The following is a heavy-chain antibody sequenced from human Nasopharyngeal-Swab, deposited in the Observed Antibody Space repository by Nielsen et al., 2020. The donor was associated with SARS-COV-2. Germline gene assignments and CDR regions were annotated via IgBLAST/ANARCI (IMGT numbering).Heavy chain of an antibody. CDR2: VSGSGNP. CDR3: AKVLTGANIYYSLDV. CDR1: GFTFTSYP. Sequence: LSLTCAASGFTFTSYPMSWVRQAPGKGLEWVSGVSGSGNPYYADSVKGRFTLSRDNSKNTLSLQMNSLRAEDTAVYYCAKVLTGANIYYSLDVWGQGTTVTVSS. D-gene: IGHD3-9*01. V-gene: IGHV3-23*01. J-gene: IGHJ6*02.